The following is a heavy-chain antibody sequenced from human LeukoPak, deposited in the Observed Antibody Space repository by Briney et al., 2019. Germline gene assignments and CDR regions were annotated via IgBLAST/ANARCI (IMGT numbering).Heavy chain of an antibody. Sequence: GGSLRLSRAVSGFTFSSYAMSWVRQAPGKGLEWVSTITGSGDNTYYADPVKGRLTIARDNSKNTMYLQMTSLRVEDTAVYFCAKDLNSDYYDSRGYYAYFDYWGQGTLVTASS. D-gene: IGHD3-22*01. CDR2: ITGSGDNT. CDR3: AKDLNSDYYDSRGYYAYFDY. J-gene: IGHJ4*02. V-gene: IGHV3-23*01. CDR1: GFTFSSYA.